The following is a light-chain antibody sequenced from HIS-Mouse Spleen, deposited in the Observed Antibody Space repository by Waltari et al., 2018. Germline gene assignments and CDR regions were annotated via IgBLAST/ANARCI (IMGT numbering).Light chain of an antibody. J-gene: IGKJ1*01. CDR3: QQSYSTPRT. Sequence: DIQMTQSPSSLSASVGDRVTITCRASQSISSYLNWYQQKPGKAPKLLIYAASSLQSGVPSRFSGSVSGTDFTLTISSLQPEDFATYYCQQSYSTPRTFGQGIKVEIK. CDR1: QSISSY. V-gene: IGKV1-39*01. CDR2: AAS.